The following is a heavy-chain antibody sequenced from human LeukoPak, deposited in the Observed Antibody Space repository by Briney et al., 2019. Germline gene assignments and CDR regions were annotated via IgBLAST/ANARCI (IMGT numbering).Heavy chain of an antibody. CDR3: AREVGYDSSGYYREEYFQH. J-gene: IGHJ1*01. CDR2: INTNTGNP. V-gene: IGHV7-4-1*02. Sequence: ASVKVSCKASGYTFTTYAMNWVRQAPGQGLEWMGWINTNTGNPTYAQGFTGRFVFSLDTSVSPAYLQISSLKAEDTAVYYCAREVGYDSSGYYREEYFQHWGQGTLVTVSS. D-gene: IGHD3-22*01. CDR1: GYTFTTYA.